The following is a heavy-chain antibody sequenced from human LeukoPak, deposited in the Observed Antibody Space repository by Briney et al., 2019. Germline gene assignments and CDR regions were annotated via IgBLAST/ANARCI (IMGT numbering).Heavy chain of an antibody. Sequence: SETLSLTCTVSGASISSTSFYWGWIRQPPGRGLEWIGSIYYSGSTYYNPSLKSRVTISVDMSKNQFSLKLSSVTAADTAVYYCANSGYDRVKFDNWGQGTLVAVSS. V-gene: IGHV4-39*07. D-gene: IGHD5-12*01. J-gene: IGHJ4*02. CDR1: GASISSTSFY. CDR3: ANSGYDRVKFDN. CDR2: IYYSGST.